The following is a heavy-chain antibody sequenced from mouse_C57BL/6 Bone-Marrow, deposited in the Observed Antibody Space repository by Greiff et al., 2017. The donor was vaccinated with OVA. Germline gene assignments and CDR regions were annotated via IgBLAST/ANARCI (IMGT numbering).Heavy chain of an antibody. D-gene: IGHD4-1*01. CDR1: GYTFTSYG. V-gene: IGHV1-81*01. J-gene: IGHJ3*01. CDR3: ARVNWDRRFAY. CDR2: IYPRSGNT. Sequence: QVQLKESGAELARPGASVKLSCKASGYTFTSYGISWVKQRTGQGLEWIGEIYPRSGNTYYNEKFKGKATLTADKSSSTAYMELRSLTSEDSAVYFCARVNWDRRFAYWGQGTLVTVSA.